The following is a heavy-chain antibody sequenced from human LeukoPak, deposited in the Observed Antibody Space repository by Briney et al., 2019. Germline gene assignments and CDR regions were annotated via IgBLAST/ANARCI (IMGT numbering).Heavy chain of an antibody. D-gene: IGHD6-19*01. CDR3: ARRDRSGWSFDY. V-gene: IGHV5-10-1*01. J-gene: IGHJ4*02. CDR1: GYRFTSYW. Sequence: GESLRISFKGSGYRFTSYWISWVRQMPGKGLEWMGRIDPSDSYTNYSPSFQGHVTISADKSISTAYLQWSSLKASDTAMYYCARRDRSGWSFDYWGQGTLVTVSS. CDR2: IDPSDSYT.